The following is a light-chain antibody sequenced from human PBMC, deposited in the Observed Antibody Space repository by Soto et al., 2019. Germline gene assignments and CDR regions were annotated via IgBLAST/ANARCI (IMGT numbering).Light chain of an antibody. Sequence: DIQMTQSPSTLSASVGDGVTITCRASQRISTWLAWYQQKPGTAPKLLIYHASTLESGVPSRFSGSGSGTEFTLTISSLQPDDFATYYCQQYNSYPITFGQGTRRESK. J-gene: IGKJ5*01. CDR1: QRISTW. CDR3: QQYNSYPIT. V-gene: IGKV1-5*01. CDR2: HAS.